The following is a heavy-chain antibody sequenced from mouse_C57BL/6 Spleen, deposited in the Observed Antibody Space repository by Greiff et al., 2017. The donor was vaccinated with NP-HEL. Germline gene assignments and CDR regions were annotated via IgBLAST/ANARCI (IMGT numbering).Heavy chain of an antibody. V-gene: IGHV1-26*01. CDR2: INPNNGGT. Sequence: EVQLQQSGPELVKPGASVKISCKASGYTFTDYYMNWVKQSHGKSLEWIGDINPNNGGTSYNEKFKGKATLTVDKSSSTAYMELSSLTSEDSAVYYWARADYCNSSADLDAWGKGTTVTVAS. J-gene: IGHJ1*03. CDR1: GYTFTDYY. D-gene: IGHD1-1*01. CDR3: ARADYCNSSADLDA.